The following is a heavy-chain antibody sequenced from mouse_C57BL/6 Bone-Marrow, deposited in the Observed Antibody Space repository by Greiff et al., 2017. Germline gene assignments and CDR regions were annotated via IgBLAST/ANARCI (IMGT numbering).Heavy chain of an antibody. D-gene: IGHD2-1*01. CDR1: GYTFTSYG. V-gene: IGHV1-81*01. Sequence: QVHVKQSGAELARPGASVKLSCKASGYTFTSYGISWVKQRTGQGLEWIGEIYPRSGNTYYNEKFKGKATLTADKSSSTAYMELRSLTSEDSAVYFCASYYGNYQDYWGQGTTLTVSS. CDR2: IYPRSGNT. J-gene: IGHJ2*01. CDR3: ASYYGNYQDY.